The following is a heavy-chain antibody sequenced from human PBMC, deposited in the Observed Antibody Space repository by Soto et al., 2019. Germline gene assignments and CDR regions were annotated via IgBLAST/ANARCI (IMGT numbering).Heavy chain of an antibody. CDR1: GYTFTSYA. CDR2: INAGNGNT. Sequence: ASVKVSCKASGYTFTSYAMHWVRQAPGQRLEWMGWINAGNGNTKYSQKFQGRVTITRDTSASTAYMELSSLRFEDTAVYYCARESEGYCSGGSCYSGGWFDPWGQGTLVTVSS. J-gene: IGHJ5*02. V-gene: IGHV1-3*01. D-gene: IGHD2-15*01. CDR3: ARESEGYCSGGSCYSGGWFDP.